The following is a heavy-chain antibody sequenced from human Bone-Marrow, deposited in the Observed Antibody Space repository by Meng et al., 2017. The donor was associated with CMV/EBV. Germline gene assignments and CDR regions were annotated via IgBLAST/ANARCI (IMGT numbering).Heavy chain of an antibody. V-gene: IGHV3-23*01. D-gene: IGHD3-16*02. CDR3: AKDRYTENTKRPLDY. CDR2: ISGSGDTT. J-gene: IGHJ4*02. Sequence: EVQLLESGGGLVRPGGSLRLSCAASGEDLSHYVMVWVRQAPGKGLEWVSGISGSGDTTYYADSVKGRFTISRDNSKNTLYMQMNSLRADDTAVYYCAKDRYTENTKRPLDYWGRGTLVTVSS. CDR1: GEDLSHYV.